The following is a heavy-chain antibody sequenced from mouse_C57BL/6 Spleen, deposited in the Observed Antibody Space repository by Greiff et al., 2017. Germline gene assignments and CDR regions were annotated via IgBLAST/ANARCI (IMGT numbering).Heavy chain of an antibody. Sequence: EVMLVESGGGLVKPGGSLKLSCAASGFTFSDYGMHWVRQAPEKGLEWVAYISSGSSTIYYADTVKGRFTISRDNAKNTLFLQMTSLRSEDTAMYYCARRLTGRGYFDVWGTGTTVTVSS. CDR2: ISSGSSTI. CDR3: ARRLTGRGYFDV. V-gene: IGHV5-17*01. CDR1: GFTFSDYG. J-gene: IGHJ1*03. D-gene: IGHD4-1*01.